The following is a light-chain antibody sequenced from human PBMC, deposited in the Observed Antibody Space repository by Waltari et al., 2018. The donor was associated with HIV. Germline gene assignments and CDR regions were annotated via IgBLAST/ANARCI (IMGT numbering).Light chain of an antibody. V-gene: IGLV3-1*01. CDR3: QAWDSSTDVV. J-gene: IGLJ2*01. CDR2: QDS. CDR1: KLGDKY. Sequence: SYEQTQPPSVSVSPGQTASITCSGDKLGDKYACWYQQKPGQSPVLVIYQDSKRPSGIPERFSGSNSGNTATLTISGTQAMDEADYYCQAWDSSTDVVFGGGTKLTVL.